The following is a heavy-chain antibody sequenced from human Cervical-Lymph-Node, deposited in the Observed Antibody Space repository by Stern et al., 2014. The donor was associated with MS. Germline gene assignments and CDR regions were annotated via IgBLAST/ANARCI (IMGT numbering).Heavy chain of an antibody. D-gene: IGHD3-10*01. Sequence: QVQLVQSGAEVKQPGASVKVSCKTSGYSFTRYDIHWVRQAPGQGLEWMGLIVPGVGIATYAQTWQGRVSMARDTSATTVYMELRSLRSEDTAVYYCARSGLGGAVGSWGQGTLVTVSA. CDR3: ARSGLGGAVGS. J-gene: IGHJ5*02. CDR2: IVPGVGIA. V-gene: IGHV1-46*04. CDR1: GYSFTRYD.